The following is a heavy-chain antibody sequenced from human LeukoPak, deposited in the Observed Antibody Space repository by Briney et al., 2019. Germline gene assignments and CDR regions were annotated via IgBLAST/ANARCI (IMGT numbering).Heavy chain of an antibody. J-gene: IGHJ5*02. CDR1: GGSISSGSYY. V-gene: IGHV4-61*02. Sequence: SETLSLTCTVSGGSISSGSYYWSWIRQPAGKGLEWIGRIYTSESTNYNPSLKSRVTISVDTSKNQFSLKLSSVTAADTAVYYCARAGRYYDILTGYFVDNWFDPWGQGTLVTVSS. D-gene: IGHD3-9*01. CDR2: IYTSEST. CDR3: ARAGRYYDILTGYFVDNWFDP.